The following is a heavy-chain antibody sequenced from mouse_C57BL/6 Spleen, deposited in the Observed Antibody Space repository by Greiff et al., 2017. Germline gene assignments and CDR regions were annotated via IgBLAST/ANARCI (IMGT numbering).Heavy chain of an antibody. CDR1: GFTFSDYG. Sequence: EVQGVESGGGLVKPGGSLKLSCAASGFTFSDYGMHWVRQAPEKGLEWVAYISSGSSTIYYADTVKGRFTISRDNAKNTLFLQMTSLRSEDTAMYYCARRSKRGDYYAMDYWGQGTSVTVSS. J-gene: IGHJ4*01. V-gene: IGHV5-17*01. CDR3: ARRSKRGDYYAMDY. CDR2: ISSGSSTI. D-gene: IGHD2-5*01.